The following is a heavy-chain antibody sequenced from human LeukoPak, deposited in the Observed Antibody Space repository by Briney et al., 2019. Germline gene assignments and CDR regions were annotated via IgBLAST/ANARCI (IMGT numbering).Heavy chain of an antibody. V-gene: IGHV4-59*01. CDR3: AREYYYDSSGYYYHAFDI. D-gene: IGHD3-22*01. CDR2: IYYSGST. J-gene: IGHJ3*02. Sequence: SETLSLTCTVSGGSISSYYWSWIRQPPGKGLEWIGYIYYSGSTNYNPSLKSRVTISVDTSKNQFSLKLSSVTAADTAVYYCAREYYYDSSGYYYHAFDIWGQGTMDTVSS. CDR1: GGSISSYY.